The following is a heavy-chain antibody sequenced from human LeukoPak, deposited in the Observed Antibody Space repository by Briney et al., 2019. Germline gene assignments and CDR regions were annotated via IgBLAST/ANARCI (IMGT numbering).Heavy chain of an antibody. V-gene: IGHV1-69*01. CDR1: GGTFSSYA. CDR3: ARGLGEYSSAGGFDY. J-gene: IGHJ4*02. Sequence: ASVKVSCKASGGTFSSYAISWVRQAPGQGLEWMGGIIPIFGTANYAQKFQGRVTITADESTSTAYMELSSLRSEDTAVYYCARGLGEYSSAGGFDYWGQGTLVTVSS. D-gene: IGHD6-6*01. CDR2: IIPIFGTA.